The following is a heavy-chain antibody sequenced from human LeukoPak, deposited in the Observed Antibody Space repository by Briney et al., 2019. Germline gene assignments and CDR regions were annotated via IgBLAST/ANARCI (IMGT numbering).Heavy chain of an antibody. Sequence: PGGSLRLSCAASGFTFSSYEMNWVRQAPGKGLEWVSSISSSSSYIYYADSVKGRFTISRDNAKNSLYLQMNSLRAGDTAVYYCAAMRLAVAGYFDYWGQGTLVTVSS. V-gene: IGHV3-21*01. CDR2: ISSSSSYI. CDR1: GFTFSSYE. D-gene: IGHD6-19*01. CDR3: AAMRLAVAGYFDY. J-gene: IGHJ4*02.